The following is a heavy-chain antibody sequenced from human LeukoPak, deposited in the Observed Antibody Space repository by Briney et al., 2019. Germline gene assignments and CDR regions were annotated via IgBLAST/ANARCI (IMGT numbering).Heavy chain of an antibody. V-gene: IGHV1-2*02. CDR2: INPNSGGT. D-gene: IGHD3-22*01. Sequence: VASVKVSCKASGYTFTAYYTHWVRQAPGQGLEWMGWINPNSGGTNYAQKFQGRVTMTRDTSIGTAYMELSRLRSDDTAVYYCARDLDYYDSSGYGSHAFDIWGQGTMVTVSS. J-gene: IGHJ3*02. CDR1: GYTFTAYY. CDR3: ARDLDYYDSSGYGSHAFDI.